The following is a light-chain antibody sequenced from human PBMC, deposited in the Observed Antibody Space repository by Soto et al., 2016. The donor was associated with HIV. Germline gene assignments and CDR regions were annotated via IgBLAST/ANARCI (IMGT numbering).Light chain of an antibody. V-gene: IGLV3-21*03. J-gene: IGLJ3*02. CDR2: DDS. CDR3: QVWHSDSDHWV. CDR1: NIGNKA. Sequence: SYELTQPPSVSVAPGKTARVTCGGNNIGNKAVHWFQQKPGQAPVLVVYDDSHRPSGIPERFSGSNSGHTATLTISRVEAGDEADYYCQVWHSDSDHWVFGGGTKLTVL.